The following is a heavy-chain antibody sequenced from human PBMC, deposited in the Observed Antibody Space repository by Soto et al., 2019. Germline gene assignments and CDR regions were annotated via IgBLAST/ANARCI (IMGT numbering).Heavy chain of an antibody. D-gene: IGHD6-13*01. V-gene: IGHV1-69*06. Sequence: SVKVSCKASGGTFSSYAISWVRQAPGQGLEWMGGIIPIFGTANYAQKLQGRVTITADKSTSTAYMELSSLRSEDTAVYYCARAVAAAGQYYYYGMDVWGQGTTVTVS. CDR2: IIPIFGTA. CDR3: ARAVAAAGQYYYYGMDV. J-gene: IGHJ6*02. CDR1: GGTFSSYA.